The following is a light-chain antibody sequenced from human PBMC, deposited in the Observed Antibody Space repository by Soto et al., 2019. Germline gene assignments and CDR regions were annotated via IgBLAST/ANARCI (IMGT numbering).Light chain of an antibody. CDR3: QQYSSSSPT. CDR2: GAS. V-gene: IGKV1-5*01. Sequence: DIQMTQSPSTLPASVGDRVTITCRASQSISSWLAWYQQKPGKAPKPLIYGASSLESGVPSRFSGSGSVTEFTLTIDSLQPDDFADYYCQQYSSSSPTFGQGTKLEI. J-gene: IGKJ2*01. CDR1: QSISSW.